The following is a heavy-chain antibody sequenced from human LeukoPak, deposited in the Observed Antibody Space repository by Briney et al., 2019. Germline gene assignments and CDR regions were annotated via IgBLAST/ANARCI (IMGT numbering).Heavy chain of an antibody. J-gene: IGHJ6*03. Sequence: SETLSLTCTVSGGSISSYYWSWIRQPPGKGLEWIGCIYYSGSTNYNPSLKSRVTISVDTSKNQFSLKLSSVTAADTAVYYCARDYFEWQLGHYYYYNYMDVWGKGTTVTVSS. CDR2: IYYSGST. D-gene: IGHD6-6*01. CDR1: GGSISSYY. V-gene: IGHV4-59*01. CDR3: ARDYFEWQLGHYYYYNYMDV.